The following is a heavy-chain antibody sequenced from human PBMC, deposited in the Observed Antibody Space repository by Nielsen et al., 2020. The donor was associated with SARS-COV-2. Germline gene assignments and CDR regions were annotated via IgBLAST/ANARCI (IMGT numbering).Heavy chain of an antibody. CDR2: IYSGGST. Sequence: GSLRLSCAASGFTVSSNYMSWVRQAPGKGLEWVSVIYSGGSTYYADSVKGRFTISRDNSKNTLYLQMNSLRAEDTAVYYCARDLGYYDSSGDNYYYYGVDVWGQGTTVTVSS. J-gene: IGHJ6*02. D-gene: IGHD3-22*01. CDR3: ARDLGYYDSSGDNYYYYGVDV. V-gene: IGHV3-53*01. CDR1: GFTVSSNY.